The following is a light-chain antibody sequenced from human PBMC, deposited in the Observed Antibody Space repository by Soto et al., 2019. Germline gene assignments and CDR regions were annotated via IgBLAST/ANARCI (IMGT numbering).Light chain of an antibody. CDR1: QGIGNY. Sequence: DIPMTQSPSSLSASVGDRVTISCRASQGIGNYLAWVQKKPGKAPRSLIYSTYTLQTGVPSRFSGSGSGTEFTLTIRSRQSEEFATYYCQQYKAYPLTFGQGTRLEI. V-gene: IGKV1-16*01. J-gene: IGKJ5*01. CDR3: QQYKAYPLT. CDR2: STY.